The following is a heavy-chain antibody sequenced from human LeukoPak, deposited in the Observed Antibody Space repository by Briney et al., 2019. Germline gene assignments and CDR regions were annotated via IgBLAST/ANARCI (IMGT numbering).Heavy chain of an antibody. Sequence: PSETLSLTCAVSGGSISSSNWWSWVRQPPGKGLEWIGEIYQGGRTNYNPSLKSRVTISVDKSENQFSLKLSSVTAADTAVYYCASSYDSSGTFDYWGQGTLVTVSS. V-gene: IGHV4-4*02. CDR3: ASSYDSSGTFDY. J-gene: IGHJ4*02. CDR1: GGSISSSNW. CDR2: IYQGGRT. D-gene: IGHD3-22*01.